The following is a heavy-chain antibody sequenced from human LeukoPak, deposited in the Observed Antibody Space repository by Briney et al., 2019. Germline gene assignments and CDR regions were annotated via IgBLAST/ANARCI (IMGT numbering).Heavy chain of an antibody. Sequence: SETLSLTCTVSGGSISSSSYYWGWIRQPPGEGQEWIGTIFYSGNTYYNPSLKSRVTISVDTSKNQFSLKVSSVTAADTAVYYCARHLIPTVPYSPFDYWGQGTLVTVSS. CDR3: ARHLIPTVPYSPFDY. CDR1: GGSISSSSYY. D-gene: IGHD2-21*01. J-gene: IGHJ4*02. CDR2: IFYSGNT. V-gene: IGHV4-39*01.